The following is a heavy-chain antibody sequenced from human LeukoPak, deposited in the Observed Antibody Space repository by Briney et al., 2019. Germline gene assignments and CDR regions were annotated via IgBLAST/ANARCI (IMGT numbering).Heavy chain of an antibody. CDR1: GYSFTRYF. J-gene: IGHJ4*02. CDR2: IIPSVGST. Sequence: GASVKVSCKASGYSFTRYFIHWVRQAPGQGLEWMGIIIPSVGSTSYAQKFQGRVTMTRDTSTSTVYMELSSLRSEDTAVYYCARGKVVTMVRGVIITYFDYWGQGTLVTVSS. D-gene: IGHD3-10*01. V-gene: IGHV1-46*01. CDR3: ARGKVVTMVRGVIITYFDY.